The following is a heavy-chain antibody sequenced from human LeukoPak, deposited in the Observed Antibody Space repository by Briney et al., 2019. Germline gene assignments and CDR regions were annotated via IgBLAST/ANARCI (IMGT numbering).Heavy chain of an antibody. Sequence: GGSLRLSCAASGFTFSSYSMNWVRQAPGKGLEWVSSISSSSSYIYYADSVKGRFTISRDNAKNSLYLQMNSLRAEDTAVYYCARDPSIAVAAYYFDHWGQGTLVTVSS. CDR2: ISSSSSYI. CDR3: ARDPSIAVAAYYFDH. V-gene: IGHV3-21*01. J-gene: IGHJ4*02. CDR1: GFTFSSYS. D-gene: IGHD6-19*01.